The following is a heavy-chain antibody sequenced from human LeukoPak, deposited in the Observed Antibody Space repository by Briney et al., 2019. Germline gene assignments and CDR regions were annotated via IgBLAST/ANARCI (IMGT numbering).Heavy chain of an antibody. D-gene: IGHD2-21*02. CDR1: GYTFTGYY. V-gene: IGHV1-45*02. CDR2: ITPFNGNT. CDR3: ATGVTDRYFDY. Sequence: SVKVSCKASGYTFTGYYMHWVRQAPGQALEWMGWITPFNGNTNYAQRFQDRVTITRDRSMSTAYMELSSLRSEDTAMYYCATGVTDRYFDYWGQGTLVTVSS. J-gene: IGHJ4*02.